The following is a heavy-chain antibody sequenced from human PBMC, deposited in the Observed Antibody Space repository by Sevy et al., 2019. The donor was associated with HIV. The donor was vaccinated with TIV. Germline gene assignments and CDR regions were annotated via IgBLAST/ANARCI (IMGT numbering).Heavy chain of an antibody. J-gene: IGHJ4*02. CDR1: GGSISSYY. Sequence: SETLSLTCTVSGGSISSYYWSWIRQPPGKGLEWIGYIYYSGSTNYNPSLKSRVTISVDTSKNQFSLKLSSVTAADTAVYYCARNRLIRGGPNHFDYWGQGTLVTVSS. V-gene: IGHV4-59*01. CDR3: ARNRLIRGGPNHFDY. D-gene: IGHD3-10*01. CDR2: IYYSGST.